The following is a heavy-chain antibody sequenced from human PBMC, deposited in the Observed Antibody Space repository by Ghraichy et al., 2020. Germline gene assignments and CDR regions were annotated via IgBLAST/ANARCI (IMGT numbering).Heavy chain of an antibody. V-gene: IGHV3-11*05. CDR2: ITSSSSYT. Sequence: GGSLRLSCAASGFSFSDYYMGWIRLAPGKGLQWVSYITSSSSYTNHGDSVKGRFTISRDNAKNLLYLEMNSLRAEATAIYYCARVKASKSLYFDFWGQGTLVTVSS. CDR3: ARVKASKSLYFDF. CDR1: GFSFSDYY. J-gene: IGHJ4*02. D-gene: IGHD4-11*01.